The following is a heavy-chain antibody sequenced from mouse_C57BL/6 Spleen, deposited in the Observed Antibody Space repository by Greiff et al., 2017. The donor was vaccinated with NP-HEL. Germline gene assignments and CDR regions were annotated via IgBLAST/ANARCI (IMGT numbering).Heavy chain of an antibody. J-gene: IGHJ1*03. Sequence: VQLQQSGPELVKPGASVKMSCKASGYTFTDYNMHWVKQSHGKSLEWIGYINPNNGGTSYNQKFKGKATLTVNKSSSTAYMELRSLTSEDSAVYYCARPYYYGSRGWYFDVWGTGTTVTVSS. CDR3: ARPYYYGSRGWYFDV. V-gene: IGHV1-22*01. CDR2: INPNNGGT. CDR1: GYTFTDYN. D-gene: IGHD1-1*01.